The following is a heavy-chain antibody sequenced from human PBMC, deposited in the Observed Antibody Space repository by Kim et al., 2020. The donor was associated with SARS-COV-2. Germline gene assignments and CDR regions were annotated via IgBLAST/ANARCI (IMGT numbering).Heavy chain of an antibody. CDR1: GGSFSGYY. CDR3: ARLSITMVRGGLSPFDY. J-gene: IGHJ4*02. V-gene: IGHV4-34*01. D-gene: IGHD3-10*01. Sequence: SETLSLTCAVYGGSFSGYYWSWIRQPPGKGLEWIGEINHSGSTNYNPSLKSRVTISVDTSKNQFSLKLSSVTAADTAVYYCARLSITMVRGGLSPFDYWGQGTLVTVSS. CDR2: INHSGST.